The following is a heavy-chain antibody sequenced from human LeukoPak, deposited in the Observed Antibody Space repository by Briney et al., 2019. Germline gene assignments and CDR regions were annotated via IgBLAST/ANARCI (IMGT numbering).Heavy chain of an antibody. Sequence: SETLSLTCAVYGGSFSGYYWSWIRQPPGKGLEWIGEINHSGSTNYNPSLKSRVTISVDTSKNQFSLKLSSVTAADTAVYYCARAFIGGWTYYFDYWGQGTLVTVSS. CDR2: INHSGST. CDR1: GGSFSGYY. D-gene: IGHD6-19*01. V-gene: IGHV4-34*01. CDR3: ARAFIGGWTYYFDY. J-gene: IGHJ4*02.